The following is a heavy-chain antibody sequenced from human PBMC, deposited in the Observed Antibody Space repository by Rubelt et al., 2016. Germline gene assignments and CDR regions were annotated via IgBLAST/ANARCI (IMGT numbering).Heavy chain of an antibody. CDR1: GGSISSGGYY. J-gene: IGHJ4*02. CDR2: IYYSGST. D-gene: IGHD3-3*01. CDR3: AGGITIFGVASGYFDY. Sequence: TLSLTCTVPGGSISSGGYYWSWIRQHPGKGLEWIGYIYYSGSTYYNPSLKSRVTISVDTSKNQFSLKLSSVTAADTAVYYCAGGITIFGVASGYFDYWGQGTLVTVSS. V-gene: IGHV4-31*03.